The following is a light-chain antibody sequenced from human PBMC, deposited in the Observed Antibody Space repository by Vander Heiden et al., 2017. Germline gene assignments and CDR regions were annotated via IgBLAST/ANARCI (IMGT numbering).Light chain of an antibody. CDR1: QSVSSN. CDR2: GAS. J-gene: IGKJ1*01. V-gene: IGKV3-15*01. Sequence: ELVLTPSPAPLSVSPGERATLSCRASQSVSSNLAWYQQKPGQAPRLLIYGASTRATGIPARFSGSGSGTEFTLTISSLQSEDFAVYYCQQYNNWPPWTFGQGTKVEIK. CDR3: QQYNNWPPWT.